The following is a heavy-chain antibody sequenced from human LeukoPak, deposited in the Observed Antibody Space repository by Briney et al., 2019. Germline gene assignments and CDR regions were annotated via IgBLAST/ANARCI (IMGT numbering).Heavy chain of an antibody. J-gene: IGHJ5*02. D-gene: IGHD1-1*01. V-gene: IGHV4-30-2*05. CDR1: GDSISSGDYS. CDR2: IFHSGSS. Sequence: TLPLTCAVSGDSISSGDYSWSWIRPPSGKGLEWIGYIFHSGSSYYNPSLKSRVTISVDKSKNQFSLRLSSVTAADTAMYYCARHPCTANCRGGFDPWGPGTLVTVSS. CDR3: ARHPCTANCRGGFDP.